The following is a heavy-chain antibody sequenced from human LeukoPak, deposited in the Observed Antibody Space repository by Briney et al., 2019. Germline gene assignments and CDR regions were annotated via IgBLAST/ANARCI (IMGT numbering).Heavy chain of an antibody. D-gene: IGHD2-21*02. V-gene: IGHV4-34*01. CDR2: TNHSGST. Sequence: SETLSLTCAVYGGSFSGYYWSWIRQPPGKGLEWIGETNHSGSTNYNPSLKSRVTISVDTSKTQFSLKLSSVTAADTAVYYCARGKFVVVTNWFDPWGQGTLVTVSS. CDR3: ARGKFVVVTNWFDP. CDR1: GGSFSGYY. J-gene: IGHJ5*02.